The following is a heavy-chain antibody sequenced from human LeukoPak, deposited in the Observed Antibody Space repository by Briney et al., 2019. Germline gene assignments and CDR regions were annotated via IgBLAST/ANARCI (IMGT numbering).Heavy chain of an antibody. Sequence: GGSLRLSCAASGFTFSSFWMSWVRQAPGKGLEWVANIKPDGSDKCSVDSVKGRFTISRDNAKNSLYLQMNSLRAEDTALYYCAKDRGYYDAGYFDYWGQGTLVTVSS. CDR1: GFTFSSFW. J-gene: IGHJ4*02. D-gene: IGHD3-22*01. V-gene: IGHV3-7*03. CDR3: AKDRGYYDAGYFDY. CDR2: IKPDGSDK.